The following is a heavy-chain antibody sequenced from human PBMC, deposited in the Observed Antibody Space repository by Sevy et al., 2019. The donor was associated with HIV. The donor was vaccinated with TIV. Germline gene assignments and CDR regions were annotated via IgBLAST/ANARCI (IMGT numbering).Heavy chain of an antibody. CDR2: ISYDGSNK. V-gene: IGHV3-30*04. CDR1: GFTFSSYA. Sequence: GSLRLSCAASGFTFSSYAMHWVRQAPGKGLEWVAVISYDGSNKYYADSVKGRFTISRDNSKNTLYLQMNSLRAEDTAVYYCAREGSPWGQGTLVTVSS. CDR3: AREGSP. J-gene: IGHJ5*02.